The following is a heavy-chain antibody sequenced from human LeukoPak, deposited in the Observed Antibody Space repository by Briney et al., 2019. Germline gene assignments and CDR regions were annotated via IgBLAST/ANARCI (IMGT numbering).Heavy chain of an antibody. J-gene: IGHJ3*02. V-gene: IGHV4-59*01. CDR1: GGSISSYY. CDR2: IYYSGST. CDR3: ARVGDQNAFDI. D-gene: IGHD2-21*02. Sequence: SETLSLTCTVSGGSISSYYWSWIRQPPGKGLEWIGYIYYSGSTNYNPSLKSRVTISVDTSKNQFSLKLSSVTAADTAVYHCARVGDQNAFDIWGQGTMVTVSS.